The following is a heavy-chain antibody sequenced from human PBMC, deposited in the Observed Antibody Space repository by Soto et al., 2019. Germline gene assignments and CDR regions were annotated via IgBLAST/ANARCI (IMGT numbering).Heavy chain of an antibody. J-gene: IGHJ3*02. CDR2: IYYSGST. V-gene: IGHV4-39*01. Sequence: PSETLSLTCTVSGGSISSSSYYWGWIRQPPGKGLEWIGSIYYSGSTYYNPSLKSRVTIFVDTSKNQFSLKLSSVTAADTAVYYCARQMADVSYESRAFDIWGQGTMVTVSS. D-gene: IGHD5-12*01. CDR1: GGSISSSSYY. CDR3: ARQMADVSYESRAFDI.